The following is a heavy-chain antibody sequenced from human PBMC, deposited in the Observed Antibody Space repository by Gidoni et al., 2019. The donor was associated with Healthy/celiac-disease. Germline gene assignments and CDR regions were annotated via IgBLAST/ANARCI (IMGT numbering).Heavy chain of an antibody. CDR3: AKDTLRGSSGWYVLDY. CDR2: ISYDGSNK. J-gene: IGHJ4*02. V-gene: IGHV3-30*18. Sequence: QVQLVESGGGVVQPGRSLRLSCAASGFTFSSYGRHWVRQAPGQGLEWVAVISYDGSNKYYADSVKGRFTISRDNSKNTLYLQMNSLRAEDTAVYYCAKDTLRGSSGWYVLDYWGQGTLVTVSS. D-gene: IGHD6-19*01. CDR1: GFTFSSYG.